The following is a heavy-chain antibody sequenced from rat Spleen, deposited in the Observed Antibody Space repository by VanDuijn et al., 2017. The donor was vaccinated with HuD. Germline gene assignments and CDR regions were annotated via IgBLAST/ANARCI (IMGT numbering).Heavy chain of an antibody. D-gene: IGHD1-6*01. CDR3: ARGGFFRY. V-gene: IGHV5-25*01. CDR2: ISIGGGNT. CDR1: GFTYSKHV. J-gene: IGHJ2*01. Sequence: EVQLVESGGGLVQTGRSLKLSCAASGFTYSKHVMAWVRQAPTRGLEWVASISIGGGNTYYRDSVMGRFTISRDNAKSTLYLQMDSLRSEDTATYYCARGGFFRYWGQGVMVTVSS.